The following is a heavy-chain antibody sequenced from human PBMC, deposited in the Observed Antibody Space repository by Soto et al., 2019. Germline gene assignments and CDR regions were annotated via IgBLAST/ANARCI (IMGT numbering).Heavy chain of an antibody. Sequence: GGPMRLSCAAAGVTCSSYWVSWIRQARGKGLEWVANIKQDGSEKYYEDSVKGRFTISRDNAKNSLYLQMNSLRAEDTAVYYCARYCSGGSCYSWVYFQHWGQGTLVTVSS. V-gene: IGHV3-7*01. D-gene: IGHD2-15*01. CDR3: ARYCSGGSCYSWVYFQH. J-gene: IGHJ1*01. CDR2: IKQDGSEK. CDR1: GVTCSSYW.